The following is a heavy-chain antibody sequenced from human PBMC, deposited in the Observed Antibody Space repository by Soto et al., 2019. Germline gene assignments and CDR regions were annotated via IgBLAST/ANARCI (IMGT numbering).Heavy chain of an antibody. CDR2: ISAYNGNT. D-gene: IGHD2-21*02. V-gene: IGHV1-18*01. CDR1: GYTFTSYG. Sequence: QVQLVQSGAEVKKPGASVKVSCKASGYTFTSYGISWVRQAPGQGLEWMGWISAYNGNTNYAQKRQGRVTMTTDTSTSTAYMELRSLRSDDTAVYYCARDTIVVVTAPHHYYYYDGMDVWGQGTTVTVSS. J-gene: IGHJ6*02. CDR3: ARDTIVVVTAPHHYYYYDGMDV.